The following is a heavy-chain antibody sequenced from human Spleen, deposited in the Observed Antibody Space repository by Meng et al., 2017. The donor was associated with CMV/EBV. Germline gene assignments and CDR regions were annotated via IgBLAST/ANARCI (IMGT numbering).Heavy chain of an antibody. J-gene: IGHJ4*02. Sequence: GESLKISCTASGFTFSKHWVHWVRQAPGKGLEWVSFIYSGGSGTYYADSVRGRFTISRDNSKNTLYLQMNRLRADDTAVYYCATTYDSRPYWGQGILVTVSS. D-gene: IGHD3-3*01. CDR2: IYSGGSGT. V-gene: IGHV3-23*03. CDR1: GFTFSKHW. CDR3: ATTYDSRPY.